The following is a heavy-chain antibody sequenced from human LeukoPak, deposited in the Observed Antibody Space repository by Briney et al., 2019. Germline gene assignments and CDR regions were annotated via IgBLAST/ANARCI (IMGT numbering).Heavy chain of an antibody. V-gene: IGHV1-8*01. CDR1: GYTFTSYD. Sequence: ASVKVSCKASGYTFTSYDINWVRQATGQGLEWMGWMNSNSGNTGYAQKFQGRVTMTRNSSISTAYMELSSLRSEDTAVYYCAREAAAGHDYWGQGTLVTVSS. CDR3: AREAAAGHDY. CDR2: MNSNSGNT. D-gene: IGHD6-13*01. J-gene: IGHJ4*02.